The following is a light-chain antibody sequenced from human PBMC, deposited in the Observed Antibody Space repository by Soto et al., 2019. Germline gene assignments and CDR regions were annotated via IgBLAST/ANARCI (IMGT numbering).Light chain of an antibody. V-gene: IGKV2-30*01. CDR1: QSLLYSDGNIY. J-gene: IGKJ1*01. CDR2: KVS. CDR3: MQALQTPRT. Sequence: DVVMTQSPLSLPGTLGQPASISCRSSQSLLYSDGNIYLSWFHQRPGQSPRRLIYKVSNRASGVPDRFSGSGSGTDFTLKISRVEAEDVGIYYCMQALQTPRTFGQGTKVDIK.